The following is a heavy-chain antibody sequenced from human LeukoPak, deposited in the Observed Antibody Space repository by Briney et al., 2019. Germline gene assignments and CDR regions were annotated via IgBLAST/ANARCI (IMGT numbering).Heavy chain of an antibody. J-gene: IGHJ4*02. V-gene: IGHV3-74*01. CDR3: ARGGTGSNDY. CDR2: ISSDGRGT. Sequence: PGGSLRLSCAASGFTFSTYWMHWVRQAPGEGLVWVSYISSDGRGTTYADSVKGRFTISRDNAKSTLYLQMNSLRAEDTSVYYCARGGTGSNDYWGQGTLVTVSS. CDR1: GFTFSTYW. D-gene: IGHD4-11*01.